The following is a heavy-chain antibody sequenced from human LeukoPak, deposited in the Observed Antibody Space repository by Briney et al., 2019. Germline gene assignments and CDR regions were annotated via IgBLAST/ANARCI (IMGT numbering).Heavy chain of an antibody. V-gene: IGHV3-33*08. J-gene: IGHJ4*02. CDR1: GFTFSTYW. D-gene: IGHD3-22*01. CDR3: ARDSYYYDSIRGEFDY. CDR2: IWYDGSNK. Sequence: PGGSLRLSCSASGFTFSTYWMSWVRQAPGKGLEWVAVIWYDGSNKYYADSVKGRFTISRDNSKNTLYLQMNSLRAEDTAVYYCARDSYYYDSIRGEFDYWGQGTLVTVSS.